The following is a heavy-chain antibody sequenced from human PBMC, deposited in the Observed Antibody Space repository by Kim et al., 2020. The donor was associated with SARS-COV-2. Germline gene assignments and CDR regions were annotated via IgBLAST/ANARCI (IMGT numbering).Heavy chain of an antibody. D-gene: IGHD6-19*01. CDR3: ASGGRYSVGWGDAFDL. CDR1: GFTFSDFY. V-gene: IGHV3-11*01. Sequence: GSLRLSCTASGFTFSDFYMSWIRQAPGKGLEWVSYISSSGHNIYYADSVKGRFTVSRDNVKNSVYLQMNSLRAEDTAVYYCASGGRYSVGWGDAFDLWGQGTMVTVSS. CDR2: ISSSGHNI. J-gene: IGHJ3*01.